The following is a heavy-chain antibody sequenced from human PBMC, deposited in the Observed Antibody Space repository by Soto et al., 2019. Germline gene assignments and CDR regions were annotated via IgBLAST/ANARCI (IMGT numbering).Heavy chain of an antibody. J-gene: IGHJ6*02. D-gene: IGHD3-10*01. CDR1: GGSISPYY. Sequence: SETLSLTCTVSGGSISPYYWSWIRQPPGKGLEWIAFIHYSGSTSHSPSLKSRVTISVDASKNQFSLKLTSVTAADTAVYYCARNGGGSGSYYHNYGLDVWGQGTTVTVSS. V-gene: IGHV4-59*01. CDR2: IHYSGST. CDR3: ARNGGGSGSYYHNYGLDV.